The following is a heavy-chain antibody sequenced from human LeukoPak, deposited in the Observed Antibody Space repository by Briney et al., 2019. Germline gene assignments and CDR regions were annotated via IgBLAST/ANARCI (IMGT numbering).Heavy chain of an antibody. CDR2: IIPILGIA. D-gene: IGHD6-13*01. CDR1: GGTFSSYA. Sequence: SVKVSCKASGGTFSSYAISWVRQAPGQGLEWMGRIIPILGIANYAQKFQGRVTINADKSTSTAYMELSSLRSEDTAVYYCARAAKRSIAAALYWYFDLWGRGTLVTVSS. CDR3: ARAAKRSIAAALYWYFDL. V-gene: IGHV1-69*04. J-gene: IGHJ2*01.